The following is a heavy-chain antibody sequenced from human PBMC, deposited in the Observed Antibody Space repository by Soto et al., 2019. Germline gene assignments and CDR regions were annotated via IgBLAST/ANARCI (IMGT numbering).Heavy chain of an antibody. V-gene: IGHV4-59*01. D-gene: IGHD1-1*01. J-gene: IGHJ6*03. CDR1: GGSISSYY. CDR3: ARAGNEPPYYYYYYMDV. CDR2: IYYSGST. Sequence: SETLSLTCTVSGGSISSYYWSWIRQPPGKGLEWIGYIYYSGSTNYNPSLKSRVTISVDTSKNQCSLKLSSVTAADTAVYYCARAGNEPPYYYYYYMDVWGKGTTVTVSS.